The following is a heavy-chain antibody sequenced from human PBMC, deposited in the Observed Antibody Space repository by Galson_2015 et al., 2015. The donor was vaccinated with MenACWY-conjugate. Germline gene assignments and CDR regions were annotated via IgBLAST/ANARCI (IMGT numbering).Heavy chain of an antibody. Sequence: SLRLSCAASGFTFSSYAMTWVRLAPGKGLEWVSGIGGSGFSPYYADSGKGRFTLSRDNSKNTAYLQMNSLRAEDTAVYYCARDPFPLSGVLIIPDASDIWGQGTTVTVSS. CDR2: IGGSGFSP. D-gene: IGHD3-3*01. J-gene: IGHJ3*02. V-gene: IGHV3-23*01. CDR1: GFTFSSYA. CDR3: ARDPFPLSGVLIIPDASDI.